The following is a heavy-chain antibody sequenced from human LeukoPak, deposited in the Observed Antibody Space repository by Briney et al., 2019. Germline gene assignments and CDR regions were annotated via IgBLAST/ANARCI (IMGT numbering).Heavy chain of an antibody. J-gene: IGHJ4*02. V-gene: IGHV3-11*01. CDR3: ARGHWGLDY. Sequence: GGSLRLSCAVSGFTFSDHYMTWIRQAPGKGLEYISYLSNAGSDISYADSVKGLFANSRDNAKNSLYWQMNSLRAEDTAMYYCARGHWGLDYWGQGTLVTVSS. D-gene: IGHD7-27*01. CDR1: GFTFSDHY. CDR2: LSNAGSDI.